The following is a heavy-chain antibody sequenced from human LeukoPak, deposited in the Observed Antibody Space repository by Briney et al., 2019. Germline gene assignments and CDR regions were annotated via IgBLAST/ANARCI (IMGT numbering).Heavy chain of an antibody. CDR3: ARSPYSSSWVDY. V-gene: IGHV1-2*02. J-gene: IGHJ4*02. CDR1: GYTFTGYY. Sequence: VKVSCKASGYTFTGYYMHWVRQAPGQGLEWMGWINPNSGGTNYAQKFQGRVTMTRDTSISTAYMELSRLRSDDTAVYYCARSPYSSSWVDYWGQGTLVTVSS. D-gene: IGHD6-13*01. CDR2: INPNSGGT.